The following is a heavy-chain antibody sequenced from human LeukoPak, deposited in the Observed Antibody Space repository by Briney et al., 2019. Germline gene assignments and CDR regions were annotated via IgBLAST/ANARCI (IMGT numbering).Heavy chain of an antibody. CDR2: IYHSGST. V-gene: IGHV4-30-2*01. Sequence: SQTLSLTCTVSGGSISSGGYYWSWIRQPPGKGLEWIGYIYHSGSTYYNPSLKSRVTISVDRSKNQFSLKLSSVTAADTAVYYCARTASLPYYFDYWGQGTLVTVSS. D-gene: IGHD2-2*01. J-gene: IGHJ4*02. CDR3: ARTASLPYYFDY. CDR1: GGSISSGGYY.